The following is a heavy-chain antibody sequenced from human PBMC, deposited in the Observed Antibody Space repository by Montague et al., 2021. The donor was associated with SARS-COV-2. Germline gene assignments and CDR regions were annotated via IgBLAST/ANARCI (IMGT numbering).Heavy chain of an antibody. V-gene: IGHV6-1*01. CDR2: TYYRSKWYN. J-gene: IGHJ6*02. CDR3: TSGREGNYNVMDV. CDR1: GDSVSSISAT. Sequence: CAISGDSVSSISATWNWVRQSPSRGLEWLGRTYYRSKWYNDYAVSVRGRVTINPDISKNQFSLQLNSVTPEDTAIYYCTSGREGNYNVMDVWGQGTTVTVSS. D-gene: IGHD1-1*01.